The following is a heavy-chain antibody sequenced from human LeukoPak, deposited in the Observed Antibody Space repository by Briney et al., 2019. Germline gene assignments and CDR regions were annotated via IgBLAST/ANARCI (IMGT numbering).Heavy chain of an antibody. V-gene: IGHV3-23*01. D-gene: IGHD4-23*01. CDR2: ISGIGCNT. CDR3: AKDRDYGGNSGRYFDL. J-gene: IGHJ2*01. Sequence: GGSLSLSRALSGFTFTRYAMNWVRQAPGKELEWVYAISGIGCNTYYADSVQGRFTIARDNSKNTQYLQMNSLRAEDTAVYYCAKDRDYGGNSGRYFDLWGRGTLVTVSS. CDR1: GFTFTRYA.